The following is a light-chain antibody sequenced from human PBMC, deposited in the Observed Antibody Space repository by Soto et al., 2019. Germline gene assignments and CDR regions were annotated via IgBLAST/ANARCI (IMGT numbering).Light chain of an antibody. CDR1: QSVTGSY. CDR3: QQYGSSPPVT. Sequence: EIVLTQSPGTLSLSPGERATLSCRASQSVTGSYLAWYQQKPGQAPRILIYGASTRASGSPDRFSGSGSGKGFTLTSSRLEPEDFAVYHWQQYGSSPPVTFGPGTKLDIK. V-gene: IGKV3-20*01. J-gene: IGKJ3*01. CDR2: GAS.